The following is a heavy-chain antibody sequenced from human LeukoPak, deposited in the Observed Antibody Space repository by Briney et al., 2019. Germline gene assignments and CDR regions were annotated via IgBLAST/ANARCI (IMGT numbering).Heavy chain of an antibody. V-gene: IGHV3-74*01. J-gene: IGHJ6*02. CDR1: GFTFSSYW. Sequence: PGGSLRLSCAASGFTFSSYWMHWVRQAPGKGLVWVSRINSDGSSTSYADSVKGRFTISRDNAKNTLYLQMNSLRAEDTAVYYCARVGYCSSTSCYTDYYYYGMDVWGQGTTVTVSS. CDR3: ARVGYCSSTSCYTDYYYYGMDV. CDR2: INSDGSST. D-gene: IGHD2-2*02.